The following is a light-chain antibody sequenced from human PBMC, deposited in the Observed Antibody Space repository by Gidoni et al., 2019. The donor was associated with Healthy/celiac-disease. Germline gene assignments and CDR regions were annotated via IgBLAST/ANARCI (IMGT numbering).Light chain of an antibody. CDR2: AAS. J-gene: IGKJ5*01. CDR3: QQYYSTPIT. V-gene: IGKV1-NL1*01. Sequence: DIQMTQSPSSLSASVGDRVTITCRASQGIRNSLDWYQQKPGQDPKLLLYAASRWESGVPSRFSGSGSGTDYTLTISSLQPEDFATYYCQQYYSTPITFGQGTRLEIK. CDR1: QGIRNS.